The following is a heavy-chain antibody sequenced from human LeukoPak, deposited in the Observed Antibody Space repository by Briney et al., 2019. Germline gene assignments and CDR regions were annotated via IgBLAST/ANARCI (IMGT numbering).Heavy chain of an antibody. V-gene: IGHV4-61*02. CDR1: GGSISSGSYY. J-gene: IGHJ4*02. Sequence: SETLSLTCTVSGGSISSGSYYWSWIRQPAAKGLEWIGRIYTSGSTNYNPSLKSRVTISVDTSKNQFSLKLSSVTAADTAVYFCATRSHYYDSSPFDYWGQGILVTVSS. CDR2: IYTSGST. CDR3: ATRSHYYDSSPFDY. D-gene: IGHD3-22*01.